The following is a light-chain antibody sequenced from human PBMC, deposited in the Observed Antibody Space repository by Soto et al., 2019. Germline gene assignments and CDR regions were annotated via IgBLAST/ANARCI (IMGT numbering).Light chain of an antibody. CDR2: DAS. V-gene: IGKV3-11*01. CDR3: QQRSNWPPIT. Sequence: ENVFKQSPATLSLSQGQRNTLSCRPSKNLSSYLPWYQQKPGQAPRLLIYDASNRATGIPASFSGSGSGTDFTLTIRILEPEDFAVYYGQQRSNWPPITVGQGTRRKIK. J-gene: IGKJ5*01. CDR1: KNLSSY.